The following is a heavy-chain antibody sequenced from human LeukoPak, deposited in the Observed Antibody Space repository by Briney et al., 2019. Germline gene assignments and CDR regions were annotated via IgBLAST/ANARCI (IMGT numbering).Heavy chain of an antibody. CDR1: GFTVSSNY. CDR2: IYSAGTT. Sequence: GGSLTLSCAASGFTVSSNYMSWVRQAPGQGLEWVSVIYSAGTTYYADSVKGRFTISRDNSKNTLYLQMNSLRAEDTAVYYCAESSGNYLYFDYWGQGTLVTVSS. V-gene: IGHV3-53*01. D-gene: IGHD3-10*01. CDR3: AESSGNYLYFDY. J-gene: IGHJ4*02.